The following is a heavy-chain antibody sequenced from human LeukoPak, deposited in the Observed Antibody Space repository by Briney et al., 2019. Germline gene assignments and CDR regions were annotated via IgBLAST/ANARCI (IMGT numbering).Heavy chain of an antibody. CDR3: AGTDVLSGYEADY. J-gene: IGHJ4*02. CDR2: INHRGST. D-gene: IGHD5-12*01. V-gene: IGHV4-34*01. CDR1: DESFSGYY. Sequence: SETLSLTCAVYDESFSGYYWSWIRQPPGKGLEWIGEINHRGSTNYHPSLKSRVTISVDTSKNQFSLKLSSVTAADTAVCYCAGTDVLSGYEADYWGQGTLVTVSS.